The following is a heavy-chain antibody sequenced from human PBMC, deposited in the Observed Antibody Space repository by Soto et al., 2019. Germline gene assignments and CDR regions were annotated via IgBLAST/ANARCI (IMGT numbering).Heavy chain of an antibody. Sequence: EVQLVESGGGLIQPGGSLRLSCAASGFTVSSNYMSWVRQAPGKGLEWVSVIYSGGSTYYADSVKGRFTISRDNSKNTLYLQMNSLRAEDTAVYYCARGREGYARRTGDYWGQGTLVTVSS. D-gene: IGHD5-12*01. CDR1: GFTVSSNY. J-gene: IGHJ4*02. CDR2: IYSGGST. V-gene: IGHV3-53*01. CDR3: ARGREGYARRTGDY.